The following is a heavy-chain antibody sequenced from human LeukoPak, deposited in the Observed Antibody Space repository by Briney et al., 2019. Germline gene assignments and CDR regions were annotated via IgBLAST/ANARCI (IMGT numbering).Heavy chain of an antibody. V-gene: IGHV3-23*01. J-gene: IGHJ6*04. CDR2: ISGSGGST. CDR3: AELGITMIGGV. Sequence: PGGSLRLSCAASGFTFSSYGMSWVRQAPGKGLEWVSDISGSGGSTYYADSVKGRFTISRDNSKSTLYLQMNSLRAEDTAVYYCAELGITMIGGVWGKGTTVTISS. D-gene: IGHD3-10*02. CDR1: GFTFSSYG.